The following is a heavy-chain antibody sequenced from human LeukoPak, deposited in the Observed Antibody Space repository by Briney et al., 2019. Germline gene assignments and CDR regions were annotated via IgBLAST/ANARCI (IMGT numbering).Heavy chain of an antibody. CDR3: ARHRWTGTFNFDY. J-gene: IGHJ4*02. D-gene: IGHD1-1*01. CDR2: IFSSGTA. CDR1: GGSVSSYY. V-gene: IGHV4-59*05. Sequence: PSETLSLTCTVSGGSVSSYYWSWIRQPPGKGLEWFGSIFSSGTAHYNPSLKSRVTISVDTSKNQFSLKLSSVTVADTAVYYCARHRWTGTFNFDYWGQGTLVTVSS.